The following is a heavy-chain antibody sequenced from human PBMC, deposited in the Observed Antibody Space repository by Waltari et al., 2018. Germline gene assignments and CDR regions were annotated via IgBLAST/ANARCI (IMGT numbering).Heavy chain of an antibody. CDR3: ARGGIGGNFDF. J-gene: IGHJ4*02. V-gene: IGHV1-2*06. Sequence: QVPLVQSGADVKNPGDSVKVSCMTSGYTFPTGTRFSGHYIHWVRQAPGQGPEWMGRINPTGGGTKYAQKFQGRVTVTRDTSITTAYMELTSLRSDDTAVYYCARGGIGGNFDFWGQGSLVTVST. CDR1: GYTFPTGTRFSGHY. D-gene: IGHD2-15*01. CDR2: INPTGGGT.